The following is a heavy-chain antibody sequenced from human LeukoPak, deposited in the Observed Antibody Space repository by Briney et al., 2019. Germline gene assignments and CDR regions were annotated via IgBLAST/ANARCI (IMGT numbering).Heavy chain of an antibody. CDR1: GFTFSSYA. Sequence: GGSLRLSCAASGFTFSSYAMSWVRQAPGKGLEWVSAISGSGGSTYYADSVKGRFIISRDNSKNTLYLQMNSLRAEDTAVYYCARYSSSWYLTWGTLDYWGQGTLVTVSS. V-gene: IGHV3-23*01. J-gene: IGHJ4*02. D-gene: IGHD6-13*01. CDR3: ARYSSSWYLTWGTLDY. CDR2: ISGSGGST.